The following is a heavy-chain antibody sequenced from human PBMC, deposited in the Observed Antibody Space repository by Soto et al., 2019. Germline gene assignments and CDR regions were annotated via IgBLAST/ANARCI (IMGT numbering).Heavy chain of an antibody. D-gene: IGHD4-17*01. Sequence: QVQLQESGPGLVKPSETLSLTCTVSGASINSGGYYWSWIRQLPGKGLEWIGYIYFGGSTYYNPSLESRVTISLDTSQNQFSLKLSSVTAADTAMYFCASGDAWEALLAHWGQGILVTVSS. J-gene: IGHJ4*02. CDR1: GASINSGGYY. CDR3: ASGDAWEALLAH. V-gene: IGHV4-31*03. CDR2: IYFGGST.